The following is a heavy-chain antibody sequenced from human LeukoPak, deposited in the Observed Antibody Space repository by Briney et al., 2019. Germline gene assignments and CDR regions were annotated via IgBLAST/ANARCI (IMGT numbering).Heavy chain of an antibody. V-gene: IGHV3-53*01. J-gene: IGHJ1*01. CDR2: IYSGGST. D-gene: IGHD6-13*01. CDR1: GFSVSSNY. Sequence: GRSLRLSCAASGFSVSSNYMTWVRQAPGKGLEWPSIIYSGGSTYYADSVRGRFTISRDTSKNTLYLQMNSLRAEDTAVYYCASRYSSGWYVGEYFQHWGQGTLVTVSS. CDR3: ASRYSSGWYVGEYFQH.